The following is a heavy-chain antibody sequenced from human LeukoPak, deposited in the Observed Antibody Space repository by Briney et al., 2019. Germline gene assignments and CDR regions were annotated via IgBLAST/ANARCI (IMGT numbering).Heavy chain of an antibody. CDR3: ARRGGLLRYFDWPPYYFDY. V-gene: IGHV4-34*01. CDR1: GGSINSYY. D-gene: IGHD3-9*01. J-gene: IGHJ4*02. CDR2: INHSGST. Sequence: SETLSLTCTVSGGSINSYYWSWIRQPPGKGLEWIGEINHSGSTNYNPSLKSRVTISVDTSKNQFSLKLSSVTAADTAVYYCARRGGLLRYFDWPPYYFDYWGQGTLVTVSS.